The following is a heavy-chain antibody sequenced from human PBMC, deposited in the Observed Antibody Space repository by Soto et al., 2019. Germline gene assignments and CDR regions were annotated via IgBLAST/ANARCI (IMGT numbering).Heavy chain of an antibody. J-gene: IGHJ4*02. CDR1: GGSISSSSYY. V-gene: IGHV4-39*01. CDR2: IYYSGST. CDR3: ARHHTVTTDY. D-gene: IGHD4-17*01. Sequence: PSETLSLTCTVSGGSISSSSYYWGGIRQPPGKGLEWIGSIYYSGSTYYNPSLKSRVTISVDTSKNQFSLKLSSVTAADTAVYYCARHHTVTTDYWGQGTLVTVSS.